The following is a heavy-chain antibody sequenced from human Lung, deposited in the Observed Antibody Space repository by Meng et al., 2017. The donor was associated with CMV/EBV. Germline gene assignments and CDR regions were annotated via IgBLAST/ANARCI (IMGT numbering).Heavy chain of an antibody. CDR1: YTFDEYG. J-gene: IGHJ4*02. D-gene: IGHD3-3*01. Sequence: YTFDEYGITWVRQAPGQGIEWMGWISPYNHNTNYAQNLQGRVTMTADTSTSTAYMDLRSLRSDDTAVYYCARGSPVDDYWSGYYSDNWGQGTLVTVSS. CDR3: ARGSPVDDYWSGYYSDN. V-gene: IGHV1-18*01. CDR2: ISPYNHNT.